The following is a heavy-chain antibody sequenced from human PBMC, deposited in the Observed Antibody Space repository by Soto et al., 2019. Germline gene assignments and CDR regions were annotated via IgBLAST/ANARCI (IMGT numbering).Heavy chain of an antibody. Sequence: EVQLVESGGGLAQPGGSLRLSCAASGFTFSSHSMNWVRQAPGKGLEWVSYISSSSTIYYADSVKGRFTISRDNAKNSRYLQMNSLRDEDTAVYYCARDGGSGDPRCLFDYWGQGTLVTVSS. V-gene: IGHV3-48*02. D-gene: IGHD2-15*01. J-gene: IGHJ4*02. CDR1: GFTFSSHS. CDR3: ARDGGSGDPRCLFDY. CDR2: ISSSSTI.